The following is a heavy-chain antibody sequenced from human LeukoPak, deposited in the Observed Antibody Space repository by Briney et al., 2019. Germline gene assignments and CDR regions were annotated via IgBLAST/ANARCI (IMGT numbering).Heavy chain of an antibody. J-gene: IGHJ6*02. CDR1: GGSFSGYY. Sequence: SETLSLTCAVYGGSFSGYYWSWIRQPPGKGLEWIGEINHSGSTNYSPSLKSRVTISVDTSKNQFSLKLSSVTAADTAVYYCARVGGSGATIYYYYGMDVWGQGTTVTVSS. D-gene: IGHD5-24*01. V-gene: IGHV4-34*01. CDR2: INHSGST. CDR3: ARVGGSGATIYYYYGMDV.